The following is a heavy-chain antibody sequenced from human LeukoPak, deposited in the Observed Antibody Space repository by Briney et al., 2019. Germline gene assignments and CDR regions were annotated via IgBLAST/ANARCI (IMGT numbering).Heavy chain of an antibody. Sequence: SQTLSLTSTVSGGSISSGDYYWSWIRQPPGKGLEWIGYIYYSGSTYYNPSLKSRVTISVDTSKNQFSLKLSSVTAADTAVYYCARGRITAAGYYYYYGMDVWGQGTTVTVSS. CDR1: GGSISSGDYY. D-gene: IGHD6-13*01. J-gene: IGHJ6*02. CDR2: IYYSGST. V-gene: IGHV4-30-4*08. CDR3: ARGRITAAGYYYYYGMDV.